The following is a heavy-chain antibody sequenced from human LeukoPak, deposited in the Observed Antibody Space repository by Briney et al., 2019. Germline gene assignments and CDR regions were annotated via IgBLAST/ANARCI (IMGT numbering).Heavy chain of an antibody. V-gene: IGHV4-34*01. D-gene: IGHD1-1*01. J-gene: IGHJ6*04. CDR1: GGSFSGDY. CDR3: ARDEIGTTMTYYYGMDV. Sequence: PSETLSLTCAVYGGSFSGDYWSWIRQPPGKGLEWIGEINHSGSTNYNPSLKSRVTISVDTSKNQFSLKLSSVTAADTAVYHCARDEIGTTMTYYYGMDVWGKGTTVTVSS. CDR2: INHSGST.